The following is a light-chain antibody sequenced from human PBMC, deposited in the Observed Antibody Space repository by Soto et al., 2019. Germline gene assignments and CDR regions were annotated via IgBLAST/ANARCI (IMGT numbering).Light chain of an antibody. V-gene: IGKV2-28*01. J-gene: IGKJ4*01. CDR1: QSLLHSNGYNY. Sequence: DIVMTQSPLSLPVTPGEPASISCRSSQSLLHSNGYNYLDWYLQKPVQSPQFLIYLGYNRASGVPDRFSGSGSGTDFTLKISRVEAEDVGVYYCMQALQTPLTFGGGTKVEIK. CDR3: MQALQTPLT. CDR2: LGY.